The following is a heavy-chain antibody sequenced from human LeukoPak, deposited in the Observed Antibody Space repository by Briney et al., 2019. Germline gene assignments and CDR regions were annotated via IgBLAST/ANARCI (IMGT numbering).Heavy chain of an antibody. J-gene: IGHJ4*02. CDR3: ARARVLRYFDWSSSPRYYFDY. Sequence: TLSLTCTFSGGSISSVGYYWSWIRQHPGKGLEWIGYIYYSGSTYYTPSLKSGVTISVDTSKNQFSLKLSSVTAADTAVYSCARARVLRYFDWSSSPRYYFDYWGQGTLVTVSS. CDR1: GGSISSVGYY. D-gene: IGHD3-9*01. CDR2: IYYSGST. V-gene: IGHV4-31*03.